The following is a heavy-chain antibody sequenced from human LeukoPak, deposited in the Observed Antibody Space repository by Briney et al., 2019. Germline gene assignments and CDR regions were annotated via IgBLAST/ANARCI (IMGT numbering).Heavy chain of an antibody. CDR1: GGSFTTYG. Sequence: VASVTVSFTGSGGSFTTYGISWVRQAPGQGLEWMAEIIPIFGTTNYAQKFQGRVTVIAEESTSTANMELSSLRSEDTAMYYCARARTSGYSELDCWGQGTLVTVSS. D-gene: IGHD3-22*01. J-gene: IGHJ4*02. V-gene: IGHV1-69*01. CDR3: ARARTSGYSELDC. CDR2: IIPIFGTT.